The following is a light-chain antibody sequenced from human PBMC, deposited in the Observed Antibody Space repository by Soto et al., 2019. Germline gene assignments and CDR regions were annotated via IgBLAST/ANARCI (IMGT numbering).Light chain of an antibody. CDR1: QGISSY. V-gene: IGKV1-9*01. J-gene: IGKJ4*01. Sequence: IQLTQSPSSLSASVGDRVTITCRASQGISSYLAWYQQKPGKAPKLLIYAASTLQSGVPSRFSGSGSGTDFTLTISSLQTEDFATYYCQQLNSYPRTFGGGTKVEIK. CDR2: AAS. CDR3: QQLNSYPRT.